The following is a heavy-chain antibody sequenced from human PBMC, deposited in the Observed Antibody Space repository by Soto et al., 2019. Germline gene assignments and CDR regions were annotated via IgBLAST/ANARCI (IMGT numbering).Heavy chain of an antibody. V-gene: IGHV4-34*01. CDR1: GGSFSGYY. Sequence: QVQLQQWGAGLLKPSETLSLTCAVYGGSFSGYYWSWIRQPPGKGLEWIGEINHSGSTNYNPSLKSRVTIPVDTSKNQFSLKLSSVTAADTAVYYCARRGYPDIWGQGTMVTVSS. CDR2: INHSGST. D-gene: IGHD5-12*01. CDR3: ARRGYPDI. J-gene: IGHJ3*02.